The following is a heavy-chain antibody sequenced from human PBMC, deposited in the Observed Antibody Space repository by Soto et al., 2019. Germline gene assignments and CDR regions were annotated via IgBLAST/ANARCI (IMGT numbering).Heavy chain of an antibody. V-gene: IGHV3-30-3*01. CDR1: GFTFSTYA. CDR2: ISYDGSIK. D-gene: IGHD3-10*01. CDR3: AIDGPAYASGSDYHHGLDV. Sequence: QVQLVESGGGVVQPGRSLRLSCAASGFTFSTYAMYWVRQAPGKGLEWVAVISYDGSIKYYADSVKGRFTISRDNSKNTLYLQMGGVRVEDTAAYYGAIDGPAYASGSDYHHGLDVWGPGTTVNGSS. J-gene: IGHJ6*02.